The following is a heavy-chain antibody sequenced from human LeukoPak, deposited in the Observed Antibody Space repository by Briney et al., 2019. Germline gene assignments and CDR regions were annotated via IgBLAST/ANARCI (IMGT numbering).Heavy chain of an antibody. Sequence: GGSLRLSCAASGFTFSSYSMNWVRQAPGKGLEWVSYISSSSSTIYYADSVKGRFTISRDNAKNSLYLQMNSLRAEDTAVYYCARDRLNYGSGSYYTNWFDPWGQGTLVTVSS. CDR2: ISSSSSTI. D-gene: IGHD3-10*01. J-gene: IGHJ5*02. CDR1: GFTFSSYS. V-gene: IGHV3-48*01. CDR3: ARDRLNYGSGSYYTNWFDP.